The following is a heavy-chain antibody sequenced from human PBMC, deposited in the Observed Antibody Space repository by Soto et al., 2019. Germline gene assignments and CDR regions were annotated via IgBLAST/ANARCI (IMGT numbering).Heavy chain of an antibody. J-gene: IGHJ3*02. CDR3: ARAYCSGGSCLDAFDI. V-gene: IGHV1-8*01. D-gene: IGHD2-15*01. CDR2: MNPNSGNT. CDR1: GYTFTSYD. Sequence: QVQLVQSGAEVKKPGASVKVSCKASGYTFTSYDINWVRQATGQGLEWMGWMNPNSGNTGYAQKFQGKVTMTRNTSISTAYMELSSLRSEDTAVYYCARAYCSGGSCLDAFDIWAQGTMVTVSS.